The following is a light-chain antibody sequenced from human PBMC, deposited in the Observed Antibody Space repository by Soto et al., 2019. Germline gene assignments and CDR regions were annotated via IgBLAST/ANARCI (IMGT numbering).Light chain of an antibody. CDR3: QQYNDWPPT. Sequence: EVVMTQSPATLSVSPGVRAALSCRASQRVRSHLAWYQQKPGQAPGLLIYGASTRATGIPARFSGSGSGTEFTFTISSLQSEDFAVYYCQQYNDWPPTFGQGTKGDIK. V-gene: IGKV3-15*01. CDR1: QRVRSH. CDR2: GAS. J-gene: IGKJ1*01.